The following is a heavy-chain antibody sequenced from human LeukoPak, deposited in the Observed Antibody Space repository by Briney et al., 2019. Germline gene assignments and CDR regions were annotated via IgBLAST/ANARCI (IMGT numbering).Heavy chain of an antibody. Sequence: PGGSLRLSCAASGFTFNDYAMHWVRQAQGKGLEWVSGITWHGGSTGYADSVKGRFTISRDNAKNSLYLQMNSLTAEDTALYYCAKDYTAMARGLDYWGQGALVTVSS. CDR1: GFTFNDYA. CDR2: ITWHGGST. J-gene: IGHJ4*02. CDR3: AKDYTAMARGLDY. V-gene: IGHV3-9*01. D-gene: IGHD5-18*01.